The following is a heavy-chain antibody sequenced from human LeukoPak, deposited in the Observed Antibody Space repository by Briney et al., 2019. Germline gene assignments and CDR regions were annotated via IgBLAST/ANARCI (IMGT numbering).Heavy chain of an antibody. D-gene: IGHD6-19*01. J-gene: IGHJ4*02. CDR1: GGSISSYY. Sequence: SETLSLTCTVSGGSISSYYWSWIRQPPGKGLEWIGYIYYSGSTNYNPSLKSRVTISVDTSKNQFFLKLSSVTAADTAVYYCARAHSIAVAADTLDYWGQGTLVTVSS. CDR3: ARAHSIAVAADTLDY. V-gene: IGHV4-59*01. CDR2: IYYSGST.